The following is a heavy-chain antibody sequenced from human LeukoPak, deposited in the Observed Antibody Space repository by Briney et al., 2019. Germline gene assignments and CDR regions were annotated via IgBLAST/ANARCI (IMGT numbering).Heavy chain of an antibody. CDR1: GGTFSSYA. J-gene: IGHJ4*02. D-gene: IGHD2-2*01. V-gene: IGHV1-69*13. CDR2: IIPIFGTA. Sequence: SVKVSCKXSGGTFSSYAISWVRQAPGQGLEWMGGIIPIFGTANYAQKFQGRVTITADESTSTAYMELSSLRSEDTAVYYCARAGYCSSTSCYEDYWGQGTLVTVSS. CDR3: ARAGYCSSTSCYEDY.